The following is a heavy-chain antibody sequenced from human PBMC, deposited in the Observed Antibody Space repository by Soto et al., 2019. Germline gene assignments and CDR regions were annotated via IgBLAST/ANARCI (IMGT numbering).Heavy chain of an antibody. J-gene: IGHJ4*02. Sequence: QVQLVQSGAEVRKPGASVKVSCKASGYTFTDYYMHWVRQAPGQGLEWMGWINPKTGGTNYVQKFQGRVTMTRDTSITTAYMELSRLRSDATAVYYCARDVVGSDYFDSWGQGTLVTVSS. CDR3: ARDVVGSDYFDS. CDR2: INPKTGGT. V-gene: IGHV1-2*02. D-gene: IGHD1-26*01. CDR1: GYTFTDYY.